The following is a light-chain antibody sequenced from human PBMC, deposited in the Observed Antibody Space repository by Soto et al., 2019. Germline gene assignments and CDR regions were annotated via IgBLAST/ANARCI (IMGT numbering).Light chain of an antibody. CDR2: GVS. CDR1: SSDIGGSNY. Sequence: QSVLTQPASVSGSPGQSITISCAGTSSDIGGSNYVSWYQQHPGKAPKLMIYGVSNRPSGVSNRFSGSKSGNTASLTISGLQAEDEADYFCYSSRSSSSTFYVFGTGTKLTGL. J-gene: IGLJ1*01. CDR3: YSSRSSSSTFYV. V-gene: IGLV2-14*03.